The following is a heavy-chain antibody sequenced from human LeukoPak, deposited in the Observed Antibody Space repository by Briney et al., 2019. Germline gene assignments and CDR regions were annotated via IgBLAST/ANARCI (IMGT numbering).Heavy chain of an antibody. CDR2: IYYSGST. CDR3: ARIGGGSLVFDP. D-gene: IGHD2-15*01. V-gene: IGHV4-39*07. CDR1: GGSISSSSYY. J-gene: IGHJ5*02. Sequence: PSETLSLTCTVSGGSISSSSYYWGWIRQPPGKGLEWIGNIYYSGSTYYNPSLESRVTMSLDTSKNQFSLKLSSVTAADTAVYYCARIGGGSLVFDPWGQGTLVTVSS.